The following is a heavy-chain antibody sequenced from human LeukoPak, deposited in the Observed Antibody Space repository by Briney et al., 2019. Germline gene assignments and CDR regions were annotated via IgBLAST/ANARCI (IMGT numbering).Heavy chain of an antibody. CDR3: ARVPVTLWFANYYYYGMDV. CDR2: IYYGGST. CDR1: GGSISSYY. D-gene: IGHD3-10*01. Sequence: SETLSLTCTVSGGSISSYYWSWIRQPPGKGLEWIGYIYYGGSTNYNPSLKSRVTISVDTSKNQFSLKLSSVTAADTAVYYCARVPVTLWFANYYYYGMDVWGQGTTVTVSS. J-gene: IGHJ6*02. V-gene: IGHV4-59*01.